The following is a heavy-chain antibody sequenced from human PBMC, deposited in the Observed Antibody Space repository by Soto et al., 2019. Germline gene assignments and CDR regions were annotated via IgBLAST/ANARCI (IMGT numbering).Heavy chain of an antibody. CDR2: IYYSGST. CDR3: ARDVAALRDYGYFDL. Sequence: QVQLQESGPGLVKPSQTLSLTCTVSGGSISSGGYYWSWIRQHPGKGLEWIGYIYYSGSTYYNPSLKSRVTISVDTSKNQFSLKLSSMTAADTAVYYCARDVAALRDYGYFDLWGRGTLVTVSS. D-gene: IGHD6-25*01. CDR1: GGSISSGGYY. V-gene: IGHV4-31*03. J-gene: IGHJ2*01.